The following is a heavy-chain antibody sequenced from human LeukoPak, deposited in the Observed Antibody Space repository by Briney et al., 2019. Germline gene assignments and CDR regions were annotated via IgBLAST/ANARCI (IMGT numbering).Heavy chain of an antibody. J-gene: IGHJ6*03. D-gene: IGHD6-13*01. CDR1: GYTFTGYY. CDR3: ARDQSSSWSNYYYMDV. Sequence: ASVKVSCKASGYTFTGYYMHWVRQAPGQGLEWMGWINPNSGGTNYAQKFQGRVTMTRDTSIGTAYMELSSLRSEDTAVYYCARDQSSSWSNYYYMDVWGKGTTVTVS. CDR2: INPNSGGT. V-gene: IGHV1-2*02.